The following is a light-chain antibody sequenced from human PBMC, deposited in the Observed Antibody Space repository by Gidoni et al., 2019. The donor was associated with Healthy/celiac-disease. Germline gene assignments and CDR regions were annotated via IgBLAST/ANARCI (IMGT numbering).Light chain of an antibody. J-gene: IGLJ2*01. CDR2: EVS. V-gene: IGLV2-14*01. CDR1: SSDVGGYNS. Sequence: QSALTQPASVSGSPGQSLTLSCTGTSSDVGGYNSVSWYQHHPGKAPKLMIYEVSNRPSGVSNRFSGSKSGNTASLTISGLQAEDEADYYCSSYTSSSTPLFGGGTKLTVL. CDR3: SSYTSSSTPL.